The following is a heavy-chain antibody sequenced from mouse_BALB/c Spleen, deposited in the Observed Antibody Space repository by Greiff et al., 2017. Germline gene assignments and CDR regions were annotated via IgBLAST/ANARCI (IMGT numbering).Heavy chain of an antibody. CDR2: IDPANGNT. D-gene: IGHD1-1*01. J-gene: IGHJ4*01. CDR3: EIYYYGSSYYYAMDY. CDR1: GFNIKDTY. Sequence: EVQLQQSGAELVKPGASVKLSCTASGFNIKDTYMHWVKQRPEQGLEWIGRIDPANGNTKYDPKFQGKATITADTSSNTAYLQLSSLTSEDTAVYYCEIYYYGSSYYYAMDYWGQGTSVTVSS. V-gene: IGHV14-3*02.